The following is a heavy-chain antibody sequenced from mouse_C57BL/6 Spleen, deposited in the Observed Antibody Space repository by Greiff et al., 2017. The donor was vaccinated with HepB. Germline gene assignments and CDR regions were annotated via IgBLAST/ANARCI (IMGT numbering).Heavy chain of an antibody. CDR1: GYAFSSSW. D-gene: IGHD1-1*01. Sequence: QVQLQQSGPELVKPGASVKISCKASGYAFSSSWMNWVKQRPGKGPEWIGRIYPGDGDTNYNGKFKGKATLTADKSSSTAYMQLSSLTSEDSAVYFCARLPLITTVVANYFDYWGQGTTLTVSS. J-gene: IGHJ2*01. V-gene: IGHV1-82*01. CDR2: IYPGDGDT. CDR3: ARLPLITTVVANYFDY.